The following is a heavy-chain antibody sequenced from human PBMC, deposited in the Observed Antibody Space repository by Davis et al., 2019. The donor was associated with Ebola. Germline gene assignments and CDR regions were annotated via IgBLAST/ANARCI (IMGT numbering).Heavy chain of an antibody. CDR2: IYYSESS. Sequence: SETLSLTCTVSGGSISNSYWSWIRQPPGKGLEWVGYIYYSESSNYNPSLKSRVTISVDTSKNHFSLKLSSVTAADTAVYYCARDSRWLVPGTYYYYGMDVWGQGTTVTVSS. CDR1: GGSISNSY. J-gene: IGHJ6*02. D-gene: IGHD6-19*01. CDR3: ARDSRWLVPGTYYYYGMDV. V-gene: IGHV4-59*01.